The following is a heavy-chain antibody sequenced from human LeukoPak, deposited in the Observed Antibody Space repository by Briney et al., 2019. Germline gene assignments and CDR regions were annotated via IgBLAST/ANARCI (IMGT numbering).Heavy chain of an antibody. CDR2: IYTSGST. Sequence: PSETLSLTCTVSGGSISSYYWSWIRQPAGKGLEWIGRIYTSGSTNYNPSLKSRVTMSVDTSKNQFSLKLSSVTAADTAVYHCARSSYYYGSGSYYLDYWGQGTLVTVSS. CDR1: GGSISSYY. V-gene: IGHV4-4*07. D-gene: IGHD3-10*01. J-gene: IGHJ4*02. CDR3: ARSSYYYGSGSYYLDY.